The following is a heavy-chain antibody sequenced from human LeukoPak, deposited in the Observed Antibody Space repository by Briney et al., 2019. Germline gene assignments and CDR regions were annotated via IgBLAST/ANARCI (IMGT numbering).Heavy chain of an antibody. CDR1: GGSISSGDYN. V-gene: IGHV4-30-4*01. Sequence: SETLSLTCTVSGGSISSGDYNWSWIRQPPGKGLEWIGYIYYSGITYYNPSLKSRLTMSVDTSKNQFSLRLNSVTAADTAVYYCARAIVVVAYGMVVWGQGTTVTVSS. J-gene: IGHJ6*02. CDR2: IYYSGIT. D-gene: IGHD1-26*01. CDR3: ARAIVVVAYGMVV.